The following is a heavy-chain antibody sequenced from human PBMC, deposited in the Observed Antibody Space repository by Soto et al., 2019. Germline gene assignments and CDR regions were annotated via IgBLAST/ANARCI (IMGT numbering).Heavy chain of an antibody. J-gene: IGHJ6*02. CDR3: ARASNYYGSGSYYWDPIEGYYYGMDV. CDR1: GGSISSGGYY. V-gene: IGHV4-31*03. Sequence: SETLSLTCTVSGGSISSGGYYWSWIRQHPGKGLEWIGYIYYSGSTYYNPSLKSRVTISVDTSKNQFSLKLSSVTAADTAVYYCARASNYYGSGSYYWDPIEGYYYGMDVWGQGTTVTVS. CDR2: IYYSGST. D-gene: IGHD3-10*01.